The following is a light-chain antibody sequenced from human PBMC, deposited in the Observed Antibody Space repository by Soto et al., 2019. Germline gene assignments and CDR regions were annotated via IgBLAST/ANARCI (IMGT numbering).Light chain of an antibody. CDR1: QSVLYSSNNKNY. CDR2: WAS. CDR3: QQYYSTPLWT. Sequence: DIVMTQSPDSLAVSLGERATINCKSSQSVLYSSNNKNYLAWYQQKPGQPPKLLIYWASTRESGVPDRFSGSGSGTDFTLTISSLQAEDVAVYYCQQYYSTPLWTLGQGTKVEIK. J-gene: IGKJ1*01. V-gene: IGKV4-1*01.